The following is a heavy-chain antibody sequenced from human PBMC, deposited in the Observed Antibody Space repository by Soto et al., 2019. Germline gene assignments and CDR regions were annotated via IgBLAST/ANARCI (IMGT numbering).Heavy chain of an antibody. CDR3: ARMNQLAPKRNAFDS. CDR2: IYYSGSSGST. V-gene: IGHV4-59*01. D-gene: IGHD1-1*01. Sequence: SLTCTVSGVSISSFYWTWTRQPPGKGLERIGYIYYSGSSGSTNYSPSLKSRVTISADTSKNQFSLKLSSVTAAYTAVYYCARMNQLAPKRNAFDSWGQGTMVTVSS. CDR1: GVSISSFY. J-gene: IGHJ3*02.